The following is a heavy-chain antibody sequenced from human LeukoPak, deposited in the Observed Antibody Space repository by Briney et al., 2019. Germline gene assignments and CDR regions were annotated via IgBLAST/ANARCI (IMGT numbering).Heavy chain of an antibody. J-gene: IGHJ4*02. Sequence: PGGSLRLSCAASGFTFSSYAMSWVRQAPGKGLEWVSAISGSGGSTYYADSVKGRFTISRDNSKNTLYLQMNSLRAEDTAVYYCANPIQLWPEYYFDYWGQGTLVTVSS. CDR3: ANPIQLWPEYYFDY. V-gene: IGHV3-23*01. CDR1: GFTFSSYA. CDR2: ISGSGGST. D-gene: IGHD5-18*01.